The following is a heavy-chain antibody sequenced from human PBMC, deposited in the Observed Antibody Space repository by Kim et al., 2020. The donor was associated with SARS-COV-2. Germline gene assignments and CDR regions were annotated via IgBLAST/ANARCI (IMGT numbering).Heavy chain of an antibody. V-gene: IGHV3-11*06. D-gene: IGHD3-3*01. J-gene: IGHJ4*02. CDR2: ISSSSSYT. CDR3: ARVGYYDFWSGPFKTQGIDY. CDR1: GFTFSDYY. Sequence: GGSLRLSCAASGFTFSDYYMSWIRQAPGKGLEWVSYISSSSSYTNYADSVKGRFTISRDNAKNSLYLQMNSLRAEDTAVYYCARVGYYDFWSGPFKTQGIDYWGQGTLVTVSS.